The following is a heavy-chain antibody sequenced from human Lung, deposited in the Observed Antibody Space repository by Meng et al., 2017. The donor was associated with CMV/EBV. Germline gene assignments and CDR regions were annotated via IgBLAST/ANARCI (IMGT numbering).Heavy chain of an antibody. V-gene: IGHV3-30*04. J-gene: IGHJ5*02. D-gene: IGHD2-2*01. CDR2: IPYDGSNQ. CDR1: GSRFTTHA. CDR3: AEDLGYCGSTNCYGHFDH. Sequence: SLRPSXAPAGSRFTTHAMHWVRQAPGKGLEWVSIIPYDGSNQYYADSVEGRFTISRDISKNTLYLQMNSLRPEDTAVYYCAEDLGYCGSTNCYGHFDHWGQGTLVTVSS.